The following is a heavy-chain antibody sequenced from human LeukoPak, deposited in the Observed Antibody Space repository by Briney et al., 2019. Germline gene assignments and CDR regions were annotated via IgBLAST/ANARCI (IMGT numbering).Heavy chain of an antibody. CDR1: GGSISSSSYY. Sequence: SETLSLTCAVSGGSISSSSYYWGWIRQPPGKGLEWIGSIYYSGSTYYNPSLKSRVTISVDTSKNQFSLKLSSVTAADTAVYYCARPGGRGYSYGVDYWGQGTLVTVSS. V-gene: IGHV4-39*01. J-gene: IGHJ4*02. D-gene: IGHD5-18*01. CDR3: ARPGGRGYSYGVDY. CDR2: IYYSGST.